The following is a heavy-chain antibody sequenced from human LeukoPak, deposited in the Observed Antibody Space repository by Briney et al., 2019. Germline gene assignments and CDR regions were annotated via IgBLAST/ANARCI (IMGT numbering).Heavy chain of an antibody. CDR2: IRYDGSNK. V-gene: IGHV3-30*02. Sequence: PGGSLRLSCAASGFTVSNNYMNWVRQAPGKGLEWVAFIRYDGSNKYYADSVKGRFTISRDNSKNTLYLQMNSLRAEDTAVYYCAKENDIVVVYYFDYWGQGTLVTVSS. J-gene: IGHJ4*02. CDR3: AKENDIVVVYYFDY. CDR1: GFTVSNNY. D-gene: IGHD2-2*01.